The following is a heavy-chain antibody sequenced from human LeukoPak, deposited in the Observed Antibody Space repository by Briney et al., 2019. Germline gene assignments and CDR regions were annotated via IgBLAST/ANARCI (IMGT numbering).Heavy chain of an antibody. CDR3: ARVWLSLGYYFDY. Sequence: TGGSLRLSCAGFGFIFSDCAIHWVRQASGEGLEWVGRIDTRDKGSATAYAASVRGRFAISRDDSESTAYLQMTGLKTEDTAVYYCARVWLSLGYYFDYWGQGTLVTVSS. CDR2: IDTRDKGSAT. D-gene: IGHD3-22*01. J-gene: IGHJ4*02. CDR1: GFIFSDCA. V-gene: IGHV3-73*01.